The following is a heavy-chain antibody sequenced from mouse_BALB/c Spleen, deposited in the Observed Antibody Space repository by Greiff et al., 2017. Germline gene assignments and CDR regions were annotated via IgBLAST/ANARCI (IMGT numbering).Heavy chain of an antibody. CDR1: GYTFTSYW. CDR3: TRRISELAYYFDY. Sequence: VQLQQSGAELVRPGASVKLSCKASGYTFTSYWINWVKQRPGQGLEWIGNIYPSDSYTNYNQKFKDKATLTVDKSSSTAYMQLSSPTSEDSAVYYCTRRISELAYYFDYWGQGTTLTVSS. CDR2: IYPSDSYT. V-gene: IGHV1-69*02. J-gene: IGHJ2*01.